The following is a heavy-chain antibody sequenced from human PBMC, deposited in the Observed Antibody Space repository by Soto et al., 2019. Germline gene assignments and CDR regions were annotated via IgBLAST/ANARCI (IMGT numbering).Heavy chain of an antibody. Sequence: GGSLRLSCSVSGFTFSAYWMHWVRQVPGKGLTWVSRISDDGSTATYADSVKGRFVISRDNAKNSLYLEMNTLRADDSGLYYCARGPRVSSTGTGAHRGRGTLVTVSS. D-gene: IGHD1-1*01. J-gene: IGHJ4*02. CDR1: GFTFSAYW. CDR2: ISDDGSTA. V-gene: IGHV3-74*01. CDR3: ARGPRVSSTGTGAH.